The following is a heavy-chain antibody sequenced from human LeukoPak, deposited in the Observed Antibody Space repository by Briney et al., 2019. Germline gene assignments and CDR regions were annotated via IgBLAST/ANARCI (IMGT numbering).Heavy chain of an antibody. CDR2: INHRGST. D-gene: IGHD3-10*01. J-gene: IGHJ5*02. CDR1: GGSFSGYY. CDR3: AKSLYGSGSYYNWFDP. V-gene: IGHV4-34*01. Sequence: PSETLSLTCVGYGGSFSGYYWSWIRQSPGKGLGWIAEINHRGSTNYNPSLKRRVTISLDTSKNQFSLKLSSVTAADTAVYYCAKSLYGSGSYYNWFDPWGRGTLVTVSS.